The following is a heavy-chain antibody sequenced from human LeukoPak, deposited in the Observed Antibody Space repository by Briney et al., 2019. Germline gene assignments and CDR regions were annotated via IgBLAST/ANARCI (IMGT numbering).Heavy chain of an antibody. V-gene: IGHV3-74*01. Sequence: GSLTLSFAASGFTYTSYWIHWLRQAPGKGLVWVSRISNDGSSTTYADSVKGRFTISRDNAKNTVYLQMNGLRAEDTAVYYCARERGFNYFDYWGQGTLVTVSS. CDR1: GFTYTSYW. CDR2: ISNDGSST. J-gene: IGHJ4*02. CDR3: ARERGFNYFDY. D-gene: IGHD3-16*01.